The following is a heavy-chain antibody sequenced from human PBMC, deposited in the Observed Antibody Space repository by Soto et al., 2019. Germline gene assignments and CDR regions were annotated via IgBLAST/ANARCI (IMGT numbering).Heavy chain of an antibody. CDR1: GFTFGDYA. V-gene: IGHV3-49*03. CDR2: IRSKAYGGTT. Sequence: QTGGSLRLSCTASGFTFGDYAMSWFRQAPGKGLEWVGFIRSKAYGGTTEYAASVKGRFTISRDDSKSIAYLQMNSLKTEDTAVYYCTREDRYYDYVWGSYLTDAFDIWGQGTMVTVSS. CDR3: TREDRYYDYVWGSYLTDAFDI. J-gene: IGHJ3*02. D-gene: IGHD3-16*02.